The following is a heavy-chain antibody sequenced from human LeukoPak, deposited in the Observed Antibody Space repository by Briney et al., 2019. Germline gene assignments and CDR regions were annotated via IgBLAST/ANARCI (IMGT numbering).Heavy chain of an antibody. Sequence: SETLSLTCAVYGESFSGYYWNWIRQPPGKGLEWIGEINRSGSTTYNPSLKSRVTISVDTSKNQFSLKLNSVTAADTAVYYCARGYYYGPAGGFYWGQGTLVTVSS. CDR1: GESFSGYY. V-gene: IGHV4-34*01. CDR3: ARGYYYGPAGGFY. J-gene: IGHJ4*02. D-gene: IGHD3-10*01. CDR2: INRSGST.